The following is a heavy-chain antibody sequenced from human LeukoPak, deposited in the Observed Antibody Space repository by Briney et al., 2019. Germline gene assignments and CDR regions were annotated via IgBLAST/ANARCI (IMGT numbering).Heavy chain of an antibody. CDR2: ISYDGSNK. CDR1: GFTFSSYA. V-gene: IGHV3-30-3*01. Sequence: PGRSLRLSCAASGFTFSSYAMHWVRQAPGKGLEWVAVISYDGSNKYYADSVKGRFTISRDNSKNTLYLQMNSLRAEDTAVYYCAKGKDSGSYWPFDYWGQGTLVTVSS. D-gene: IGHD1-26*01. CDR3: AKGKDSGSYWPFDY. J-gene: IGHJ4*02.